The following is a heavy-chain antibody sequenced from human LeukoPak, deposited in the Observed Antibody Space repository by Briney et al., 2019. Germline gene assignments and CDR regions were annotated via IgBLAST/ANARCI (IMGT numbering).Heavy chain of an antibody. V-gene: IGHV1-8*01. J-gene: IGHJ4*02. CDR1: GFTFTSHD. CDR3: ATFRVYGDYGPSA. D-gene: IGHD4-17*01. Sequence: ASVKVSCKASGFTFTSHDYNWVRQATGQGLEWMGWMNPNSGNTGYAQKFQGRVTMTRNTSISTAYMELSSLRSEDTAVYYCATFRVYGDYGPSAWGQGTLVTVSS. CDR2: MNPNSGNT.